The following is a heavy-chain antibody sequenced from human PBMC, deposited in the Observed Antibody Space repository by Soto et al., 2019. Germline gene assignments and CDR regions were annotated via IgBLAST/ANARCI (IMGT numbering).Heavy chain of an antibody. CDR3: ARVSSGWAHNWFDP. V-gene: IGHV1-69*06. CDR2: IIPIFGTA. D-gene: IGHD6-19*01. CDR1: GGTFSSYA. J-gene: IGHJ5*02. Sequence: ASVKVSCKASGGTFSSYAISWVRQAPGQGLEWMGGIIPIFGTANYAQKFQGRVTITADKSTSTAYMELSSLRSEDTAVYYCARVSSGWAHNWFDPWGQRTLITVSS.